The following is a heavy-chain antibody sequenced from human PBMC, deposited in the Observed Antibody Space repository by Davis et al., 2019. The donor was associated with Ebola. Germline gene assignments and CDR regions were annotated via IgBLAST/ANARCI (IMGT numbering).Heavy chain of an antibody. CDR3: ARDRESVHHYDFWSGSTLQGAFDI. V-gene: IGHV3-48*02. J-gene: IGHJ3*02. CDR1: GFTFSSYS. D-gene: IGHD3-3*01. Sequence: GGSLRLSCAASGFTFSSYSMNWVRQPPGKGLEWVSYIISSSSTIYYADSVKGPFTISRDNAKNSLYLQMNSLRDEDTAVYYCARDRESVHHYDFWSGSTLQGAFDIWGQGTMVTVSS. CDR2: IISSSSTI.